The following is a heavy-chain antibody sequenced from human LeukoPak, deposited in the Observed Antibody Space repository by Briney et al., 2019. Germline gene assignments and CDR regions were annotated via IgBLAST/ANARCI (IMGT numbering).Heavy chain of an antibody. J-gene: IGHJ4*02. CDR3: ATKSPHSSGWYYFDY. D-gene: IGHD6-19*01. CDR1: GYTLTELS. Sequence: ASVKVSCKVSGYTLTELSMHWVRQAPGKGLEWMGGFDPEDGETIYAQKFQGRVTMTEDTSTDTAYMELSSLRSEDTAVYYCATKSPHSSGWYYFDYWGQGTLVTVSS. CDR2: FDPEDGET. V-gene: IGHV1-24*01.